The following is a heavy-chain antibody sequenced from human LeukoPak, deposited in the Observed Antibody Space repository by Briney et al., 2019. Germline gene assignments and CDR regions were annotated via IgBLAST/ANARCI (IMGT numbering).Heavy chain of an antibody. J-gene: IGHJ4*02. V-gene: IGHV3-7*01. D-gene: IGHD1-1*01. CDR3: ARDKIEGPTKLDY. CDR1: GFTFSSYW. CDR2: IKQDESEK. Sequence: GGSLRLSCAASGFTFSSYWMSWVRQAPGKGLEWVANIKQDESEKYYVDSVKGQFTISRDNAKNTQNLQMNSLRAEDTAVYYCARDKIEGPTKLDYWGQGILVTVSS.